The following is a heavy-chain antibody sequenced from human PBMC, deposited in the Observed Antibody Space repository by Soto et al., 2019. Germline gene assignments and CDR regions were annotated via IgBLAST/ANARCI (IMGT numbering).Heavy chain of an antibody. V-gene: IGHV1-3*01. CDR3: ACTLLGYYYDSGRVAVLDYFDY. CDR2: INAGNGNT. D-gene: IGHD3-10*01. Sequence: QVQLVQSGAEVKKPGASVKVSCKASGYTFTSCAMHWVRQAPGQRLEWMGWINAGNGNTKYSQKFQDRVTITSDTSASTAYMELSSLKSEDTAVYYCACTLLGYYYDSGRVAVLDYFDYWGQGTLVTVSS. J-gene: IGHJ4*02. CDR1: GYTFTSCA.